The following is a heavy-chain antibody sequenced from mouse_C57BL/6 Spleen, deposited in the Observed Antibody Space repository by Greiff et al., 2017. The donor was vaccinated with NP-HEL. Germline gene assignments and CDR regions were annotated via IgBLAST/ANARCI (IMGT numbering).Heavy chain of an antibody. CDR2: IDPENGDT. Sequence: VQLQQSGAELVRPGASVKLSCTASGFNIKDDYMHWVKQRPEQGLEWIGWIDPENGDTEYASKFQGKATITADTSSNTAYLQLSSLTSEDTAVYYCTTSRQLKFAYWGQGTLVTVSA. V-gene: IGHV14-4*01. CDR1: GFNIKDDY. D-gene: IGHD3-2*02. J-gene: IGHJ3*01. CDR3: TTSRQLKFAY.